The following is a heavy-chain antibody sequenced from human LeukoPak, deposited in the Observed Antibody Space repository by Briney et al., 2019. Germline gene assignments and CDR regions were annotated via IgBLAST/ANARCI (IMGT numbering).Heavy chain of an antibody. D-gene: IGHD2-2*01. CDR3: ASGPSYCSSTSCYSDYYYGMDV. V-gene: IGHV3-53*01. CDR1: GFTVSSNY. Sequence: GGSLRLSCAASGFTVSSNYMSWVRQAPGKGLEWVSVIYSGGSTYYADSVKGRFTISRDNSKNTLYLQMNSLRAEDTVVYYCASGPSYCSSTSCYSDYYYGMDVWGQGTTVTVSS. J-gene: IGHJ6*02. CDR2: IYSGGST.